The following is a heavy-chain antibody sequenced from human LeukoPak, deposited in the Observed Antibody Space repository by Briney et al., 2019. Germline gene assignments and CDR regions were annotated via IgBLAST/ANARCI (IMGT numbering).Heavy chain of an antibody. CDR1: GYTFTSYG. J-gene: IGHJ4*02. CDR2: ISAYNGNT. Sequence: ASVKASCKASGYTFTSYGISWVRQAPGQGLEWMGWISAYNGNTNYAQKLQGRVTMTTDTSTSTAYMELRSLRSDDTAVYYCARCTLSGYYLEYDYWGQGTLVTVSS. CDR3: ARCTLSGYYLEYDY. V-gene: IGHV1-18*01. D-gene: IGHD3-22*01.